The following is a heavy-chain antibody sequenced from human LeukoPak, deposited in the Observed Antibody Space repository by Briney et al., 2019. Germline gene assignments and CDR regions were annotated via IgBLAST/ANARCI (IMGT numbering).Heavy chain of an antibody. CDR3: ARVREYYFDY. CDR2: IGSSGSTI. CDR1: GFTFSSYE. Sequence: GGSLRLSCAASGFTFSSYEMNWVRQAPGKGLEWVSYIGSSGSTIYYADSVKGRFTISRDNAKNSLYLQMNSLRAEDTAVYYCARVREYYFDYWGQGTLVTVSS. J-gene: IGHJ4*02. V-gene: IGHV3-48*03. D-gene: IGHD3-10*01.